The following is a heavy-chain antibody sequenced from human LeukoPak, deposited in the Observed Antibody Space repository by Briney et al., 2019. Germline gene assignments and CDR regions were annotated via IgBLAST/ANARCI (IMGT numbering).Heavy chain of an antibody. D-gene: IGHD3-10*01. V-gene: IGHV3-33*06. CDR3: AKDRSGNSYGHFDY. CDR1: GFTFSSHG. Sequence: GRSLRLSCAASGFTFSSHGMHWVRQAPGKGLEGGAVIWYDGSNKYYADSVKGRFTISRDNSKNTLYLQMNSLRAEDTALYYCAKDRSGNSYGHFDYWGQGTLVTVSS. J-gene: IGHJ4*02. CDR2: IWYDGSNK.